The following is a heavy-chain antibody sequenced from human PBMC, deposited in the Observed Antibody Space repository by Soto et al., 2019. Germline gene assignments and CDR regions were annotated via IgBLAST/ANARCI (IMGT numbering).Heavy chain of an antibody. CDR3: GRNHHGDYDVLDV. D-gene: IGHD4-17*01. V-gene: IGHV5-51*01. CDR1: GYSFTNYW. Sequence: PGESLNISCKGSGYSFTNYWIGWVRQMPGKGLEWMGIIYPGDSDTRYSPSFQGQVTISADKSIGTAYLQWSSLKASDTAMYYCGRNHHGDYDVLDVWGQGTTVTVSS. CDR2: IYPGDSDT. J-gene: IGHJ6*02.